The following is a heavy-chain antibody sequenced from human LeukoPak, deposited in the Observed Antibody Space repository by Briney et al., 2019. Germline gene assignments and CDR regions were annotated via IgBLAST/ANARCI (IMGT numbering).Heavy chain of an antibody. D-gene: IGHD6-13*01. CDR2: IYSGGST. J-gene: IGHJ4*02. Sequence: GGSLRLSCAASGFTVSSNYMSWVRQAPGKGLEWVSVIYSGGSTYYADSVKGRFTISRDNSKNTLYLQMNSQRAEDTAVYYCARGGNSSPYYFDYWGQGTLVTVSS. CDR1: GFTVSSNY. CDR3: ARGGNSSPYYFDY. V-gene: IGHV3-53*01.